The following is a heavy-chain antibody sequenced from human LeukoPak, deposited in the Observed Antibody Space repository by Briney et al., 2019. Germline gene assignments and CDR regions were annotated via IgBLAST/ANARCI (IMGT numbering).Heavy chain of an antibody. Sequence: PGGALRLSFAVSGSTLSNYGMSWVGQAPGKGREGVAVISDSGGNTKYAGSVNGRFNIYSDNPKNRLYLQMSSMRAEDTAVYFCAKRGVVIRVILVGFHKEAYYFESWGQGALVTVSS. J-gene: IGHJ4*02. CDR1: GSTLSNYG. V-gene: IGHV3-23*01. CDR3: AKRGVVIRVILVGFHKEAYYFES. D-gene: IGHD3/OR15-3a*01. CDR2: ISDSGGNT.